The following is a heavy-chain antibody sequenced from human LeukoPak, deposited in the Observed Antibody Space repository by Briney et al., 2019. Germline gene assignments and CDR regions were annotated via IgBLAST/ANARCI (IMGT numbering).Heavy chain of an antibody. CDR1: GDTFSSYA. V-gene: IGHV1-69*01. Sequence: GATVKVSCKASGDTFSSYAISWVRQAPGQGLEWMGGIIPIFGTANYAQKFQGRVTITADESTSTAYMELSSLRSEDTAVYYCARGNGSSGFSYYGMDVWGQGTTVTVSS. CDR2: IIPIFGTA. CDR3: ARGNGSSGFSYYGMDV. D-gene: IGHD6-19*01. J-gene: IGHJ6*02.